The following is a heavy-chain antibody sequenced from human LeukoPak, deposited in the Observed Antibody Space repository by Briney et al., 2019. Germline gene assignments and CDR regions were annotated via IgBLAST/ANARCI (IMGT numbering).Heavy chain of an antibody. J-gene: IGHJ4*02. CDR1: GFTFSSYS. D-gene: IGHD1-26*01. CDR3: ARDQYSGIDY. Sequence: GGSLRLSCAASGFTFSSYSMNWVRQAPGKGLEWVSYISYSGSMMYYADSVTGRFAISRDNAKNSLYLQMNSLRAEDTAVYYCARDQYSGIDYWGQGTLVTVSS. V-gene: IGHV3-48*01. CDR2: ISYSGSMM.